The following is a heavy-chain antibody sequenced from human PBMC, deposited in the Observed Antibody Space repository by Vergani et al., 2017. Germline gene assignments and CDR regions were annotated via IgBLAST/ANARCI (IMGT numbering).Heavy chain of an antibody. CDR2: IYSGGST. V-gene: IGHV3-66*02. Sequence: EVQLVESGGGLVQPGGSLRLSCAASGFTVSSNYMSWVRQAPGKGLEWVSVIYSGGSTYYADSVKGRFTISSDNSKNTLYLQMNSLRAEDTAVYYCARDQLGEPATADVDYWGQGTLVTVSS. J-gene: IGHJ4*02. CDR3: ARDQLGEPATADVDY. CDR1: GFTVSSNY. D-gene: IGHD2-2*01.